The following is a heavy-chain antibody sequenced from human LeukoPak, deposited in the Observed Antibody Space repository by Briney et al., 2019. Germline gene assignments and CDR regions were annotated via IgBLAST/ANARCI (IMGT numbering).Heavy chain of an antibody. CDR1: GYTFTSYG. V-gene: IGHV1-18*01. CDR3: ARDRRIAVAEFDY. CDR2: ISAYNVNT. J-gene: IGHJ4*02. Sequence: ASVKVTCKASGYTFTSYGISSVGQAPGQGHEWMGWISAYNVNTNYAQKLQGRATMTTDTSTSTAYMELRSLRSDDTAVYYCARDRRIAVAEFDYWGQGTLVTVSS. D-gene: IGHD6-19*01.